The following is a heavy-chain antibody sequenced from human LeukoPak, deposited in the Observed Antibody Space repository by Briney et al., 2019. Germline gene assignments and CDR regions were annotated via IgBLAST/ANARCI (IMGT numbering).Heavy chain of an antibody. Sequence: GESLKISCKGSGYSFTSYWIGWVRQMPGKGLEWMGIIYPGDSDTRYSPSFQGQVTISADKSISTAYLQWSSLKASDTAMYYCARLVGPAPDSSGYYHYWGQGTLVTVSS. V-gene: IGHV5-51*01. CDR3: ARLVGPAPDSSGYYHY. CDR2: IYPGDSDT. CDR1: GYSFTSYW. D-gene: IGHD3-22*01. J-gene: IGHJ4*02.